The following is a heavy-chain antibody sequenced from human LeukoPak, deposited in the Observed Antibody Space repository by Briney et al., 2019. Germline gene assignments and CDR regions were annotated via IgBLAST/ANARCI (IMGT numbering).Heavy chain of an antibody. Sequence: PGGSLRLSCAASGFTFSSYSMNWVRQAPGKGLEWVSSISSSSSYIYYADSVKGRFTISRDNAKNSLYLQMNSLRAEDTAVYYCARMGRYCSSTSCSYPDYWGQGTLVTVSS. CDR2: ISSSSSYI. CDR3: ARMGRYCSSTSCSYPDY. J-gene: IGHJ4*02. CDR1: GFTFSSYS. D-gene: IGHD2-2*01. V-gene: IGHV3-21*01.